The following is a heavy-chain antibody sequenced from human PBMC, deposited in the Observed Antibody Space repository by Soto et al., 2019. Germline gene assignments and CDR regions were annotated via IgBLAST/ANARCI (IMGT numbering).Heavy chain of an antibody. J-gene: IGHJ6*02. CDR3: ASLGVGDWANYYYYYGMDV. D-gene: IGHD2-21*02. CDR1: GFTFSVYA. CDR2: VTANGGST. Sequence: GGSLRLSCAATGFTFSVYAMTWVRQAPGKGLEWVSAVTANGGSTYSPDSVKGRFTISRDNSKNTLFLQMNSLRAEDTAVYYCASLGVGDWANYYYYYGMDVWGQGTTVTVSS. V-gene: IGHV3-23*01.